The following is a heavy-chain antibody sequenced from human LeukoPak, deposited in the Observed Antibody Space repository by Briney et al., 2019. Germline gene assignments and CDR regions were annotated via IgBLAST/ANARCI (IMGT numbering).Heavy chain of an antibody. CDR3: ARGIALYYYYYMDV. Sequence: ASVKVSCKASGYTFTSYDINWVRQATGQGLEWMGWMNPNSGNTGYAQKFQGRVTITRNTPISTAYMELRSLRSEDTAVYYCARGIALYYYYYMDVWGKGTTVTVSS. CDR1: GYTFTSYD. J-gene: IGHJ6*03. V-gene: IGHV1-8*03. CDR2: MNPNSGNT.